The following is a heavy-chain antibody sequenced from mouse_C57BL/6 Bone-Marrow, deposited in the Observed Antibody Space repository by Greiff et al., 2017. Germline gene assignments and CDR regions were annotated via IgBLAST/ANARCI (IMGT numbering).Heavy chain of an antibody. CDR3: ARRYDYDWFAY. Sequence: EVKLVESGGGLVKPGGSLKLSCAASGFTFSDYGMHWVRQAPEKGLEWVAYISSGSSTIYYADTVKGRFTISRDNAKNTLFLQMTSLRSEDTARYYGARRYDYDWFAYWGQGTLVTVSA. CDR2: ISSGSSTI. CDR1: GFTFSDYG. D-gene: IGHD2-4*01. V-gene: IGHV5-17*01. J-gene: IGHJ3*01.